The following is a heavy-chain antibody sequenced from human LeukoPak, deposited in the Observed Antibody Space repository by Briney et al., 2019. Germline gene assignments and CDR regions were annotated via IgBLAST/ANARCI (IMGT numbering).Heavy chain of an antibody. CDR2: IIPIFGTA. V-gene: IGHV1-69*13. CDR1: GGTFSSYA. J-gene: IGHJ4*02. D-gene: IGHD4-23*01. Sequence: SVKLSCKASGGTFSSYAISWVRQAPGQGLEWMGGIIPIFGTANYAQKFQGRVTITADESTSTAYMELSSLRSEDTAVYYCARDEGYGGKFDYWGQGTLVTVSS. CDR3: ARDEGYGGKFDY.